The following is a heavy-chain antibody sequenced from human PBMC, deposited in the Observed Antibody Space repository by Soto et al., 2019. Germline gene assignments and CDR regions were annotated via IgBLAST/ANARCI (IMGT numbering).Heavy chain of an antibody. J-gene: IGHJ4*02. CDR2: ISAYNGDT. CDR3: ARDWSRYYDNSGLSWFY. D-gene: IGHD3-22*01. Sequence: QIQLVQSGGEVKKPGASVKVSCKASGYTFRSYGISWVRQAPGQGLEWVGGISAYNGDTHYAPKFQDRITLTTDTSTDTAYMELRSLRLDDTAVYYCARDWSRYYDNSGLSWFYWGQGSLVTVSS. CDR1: GYTFRSYG. V-gene: IGHV1-18*04.